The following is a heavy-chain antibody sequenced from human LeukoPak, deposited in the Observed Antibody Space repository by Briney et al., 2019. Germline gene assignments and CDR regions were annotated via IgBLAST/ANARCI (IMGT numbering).Heavy chain of an antibody. CDR3: ARSPGYSSSWYVFLDY. CDR2: INHSGST. CDR1: GGSFSGYY. D-gene: IGHD6-13*01. J-gene: IGHJ4*02. Sequence: SETLSLTCAVYGGSFSGYYWSWIRQPPGKGLEWIGEINHSGSTNYNPSLKSRVTISVDTSKNQFSLKLSSVTAADTAVYYCARSPGYSSSWYVFLDYWGQGTLVTVSS. V-gene: IGHV4-34*01.